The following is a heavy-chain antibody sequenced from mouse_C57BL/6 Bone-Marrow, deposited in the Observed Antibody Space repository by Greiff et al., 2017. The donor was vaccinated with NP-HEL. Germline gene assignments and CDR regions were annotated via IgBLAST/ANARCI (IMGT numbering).Heavy chain of an antibody. CDR1: GYSITSGYY. CDR3: ARAYYYGREYFDV. CDR2: ISYDGSN. J-gene: IGHJ1*03. D-gene: IGHD1-1*01. Sequence: VQLKQSGPGLVKPSQSLSLTCSVTGYSITSGYYWNWIRQFPGNKLEWMGYISYDGSNNYNPSLKNRISITRDTSKNQFFLKLNSVTTEDTATYYCARAYYYGREYFDVWGTGTTVTVSS. V-gene: IGHV3-6*01.